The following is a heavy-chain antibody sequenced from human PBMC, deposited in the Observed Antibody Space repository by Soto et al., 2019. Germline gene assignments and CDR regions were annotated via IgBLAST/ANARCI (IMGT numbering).Heavy chain of an antibody. CDR2: INTDNGDA. V-gene: IGHV1-3*04. Sequence: GASVKVCCKASGYTFTSYPIHWLRQAPGQGLEWIGWINTDNGDAKYSQKFQGRVTVTRDTSATTAYMEVSSLRSEDTAVYYCARDQGYVVYWGLGTLVPVSS. CDR1: GYTFTSYP. CDR3: ARDQGYVVY. J-gene: IGHJ4*03.